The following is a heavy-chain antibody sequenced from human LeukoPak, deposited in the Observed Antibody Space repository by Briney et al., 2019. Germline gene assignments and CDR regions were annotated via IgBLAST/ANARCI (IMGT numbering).Heavy chain of an antibody. D-gene: IGHD2-2*01. CDR2: LSGSGGST. CDR1: GFTFSTYA. CDR3: AKDRRYQLPAYFDY. V-gene: IGHV3-23*01. J-gene: IGHJ4*02. Sequence: GGSLRLSCAASGFTFSTYAMSWVRQALGKGLEWVSGLSGSGGSTNYADSVKGRFTISRDNSKNTLYLQMNSLRAEDTAVYYCAKDRRYQLPAYFDYWGQGTLVTVSS.